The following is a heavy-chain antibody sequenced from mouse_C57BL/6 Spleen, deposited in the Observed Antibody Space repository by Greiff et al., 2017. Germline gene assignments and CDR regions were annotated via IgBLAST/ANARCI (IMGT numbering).Heavy chain of an antibody. J-gene: IGHJ3*01. V-gene: IGHV1-55*01. D-gene: IGHD3-1*01. CDR2: IYPGSGST. CDR1: GYTFTSYW. CDR3: AIDGHSSGYGAY. Sequence: QVQLKQPGAELVKPGASVKMSCKASGYTFTSYWITWVKQRPGQGLEWIGDIYPGSGSTNYNEKFKSKATMTVATSSSTAYMQLSSLTSEDSAVYYCAIDGHSSGYGAYWGQGTLVTVSA.